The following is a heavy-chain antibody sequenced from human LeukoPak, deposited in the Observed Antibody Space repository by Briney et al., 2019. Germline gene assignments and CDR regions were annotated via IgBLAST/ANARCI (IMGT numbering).Heavy chain of an antibody. CDR2: IYYSGST. CDR3: ARDRGDYDSSGYYGYFDY. CDR1: GGSIRSHY. J-gene: IGHJ4*02. V-gene: IGHV4-59*11. D-gene: IGHD3-22*01. Sequence: SETLSLTCTVSGGSIRSHYWSWIRQPPGQGLEWIGYIYYSGSTNSNPSLKSRVTISVDTSKNQFSLKLISVTAADTAVYYCARDRGDYDSSGYYGYFDYWGQGALVTVSS.